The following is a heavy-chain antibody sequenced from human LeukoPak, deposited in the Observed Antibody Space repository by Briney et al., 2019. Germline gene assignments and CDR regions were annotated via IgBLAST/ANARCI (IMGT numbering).Heavy chain of an antibody. CDR1: GGSFSGYY. CDR3: AGRYSSGWYLLHWFDP. D-gene: IGHD6-19*01. Sequence: SETLSLTCAVYGGSFSGYYWSWIRQPPGKGLEWIGEINHSGSTNYNPSLKSRVTISVDTSKNQFSLKLSSVTAADTAVYYCAGRYSSGWYLLHWFDPWGQGTLVTVSS. CDR2: INHSGST. V-gene: IGHV4-34*01. J-gene: IGHJ5*02.